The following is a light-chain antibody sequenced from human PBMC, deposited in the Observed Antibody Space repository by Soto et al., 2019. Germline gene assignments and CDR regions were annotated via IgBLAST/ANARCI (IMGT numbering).Light chain of an antibody. CDR3: QRDCRSPA. J-gene: IGKJ4*01. Sequence: EIVLTQSPGTLSLSPGERATLSCRASNSVSSSYLAWYQQKPGQAPRLLIYGASSRAPGIPDRFSGSGSGTVFPLTISRLEPEDFAVYYCQRDCRSPAFGGGTKVEIK. V-gene: IGKV3-20*01. CDR1: NSVSSSY. CDR2: GAS.